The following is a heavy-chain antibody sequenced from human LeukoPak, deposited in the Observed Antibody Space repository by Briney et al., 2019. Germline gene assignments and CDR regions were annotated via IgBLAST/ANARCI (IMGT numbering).Heavy chain of an antibody. CDR1: GYTFTIYY. V-gene: IGHV1-46*01. CDR3: ARGTAVAGHDF. CDR2: VNPSGGST. D-gene: IGHD6-19*01. Sequence: ASVKVSCKASGYTFTIYYIHWVRQAPGQGLEWMGRVNPSGGSTSYAQNFQDRVTMTGDTSIDTAYMEVSSLTSDDTAVYYCARGTAVAGHDFWGQGTLVTVSS. J-gene: IGHJ4*02.